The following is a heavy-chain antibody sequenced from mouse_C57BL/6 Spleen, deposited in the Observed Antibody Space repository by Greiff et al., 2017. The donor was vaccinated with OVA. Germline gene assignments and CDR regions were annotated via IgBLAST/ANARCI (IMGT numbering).Heavy chain of an antibody. D-gene: IGHD1-1*01. J-gene: IGHJ1*03. CDR1: GYTFTDYE. CDR2: IDPETGGT. CDR3: TRHGSSWGYFDV. V-gene: IGHV1-15*01. Sequence: VQLQQSGAELVRPGASVTLSCKASGYTFTDYEMHWVKQTPVHGLEWIGAIDPETGGTAYNQKFKGKAILTADKSSSTAYMELRSLTSEVSAVYYCTRHGSSWGYFDVWGTGTTVTVSS.